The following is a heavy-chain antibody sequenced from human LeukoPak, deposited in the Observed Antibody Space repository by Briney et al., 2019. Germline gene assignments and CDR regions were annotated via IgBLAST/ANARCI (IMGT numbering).Heavy chain of an antibody. CDR3: ASGSYFQH. CDR2: ISYDGSNK. Sequence: SGGSLRLSCAASGFTFSSYAMHWVRQAPGKGLEWVAVISYDGSNKYYADSVKGRFTISRDNPKNTLYLQMNSLRAEDTAVYYCASGSYFQHWGQGTLVTVSS. D-gene: IGHD6-25*01. J-gene: IGHJ1*01. V-gene: IGHV3-30-3*01. CDR1: GFTFSSYA.